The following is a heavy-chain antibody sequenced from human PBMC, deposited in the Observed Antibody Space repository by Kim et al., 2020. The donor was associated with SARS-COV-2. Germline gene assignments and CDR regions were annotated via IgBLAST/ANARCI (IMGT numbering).Heavy chain of an antibody. CDR2: ISSSSSYI. CDR1: GFTFSSYS. V-gene: IGHV3-21*01. CDR3: ARVLSGSYYYFDY. Sequence: GGSLRLSCAASGFTFSSYSMNWVRQAPGKGLEWVSSISSSSSYIYYADSVKGRFTISRDNAKNSLYLQMNSLRAEDTAVYYCARVLSGSYYYFDYWGQGTLVTVSS. D-gene: IGHD1-26*01. J-gene: IGHJ4*02.